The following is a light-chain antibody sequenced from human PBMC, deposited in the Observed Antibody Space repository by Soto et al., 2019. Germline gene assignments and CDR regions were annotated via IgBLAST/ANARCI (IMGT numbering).Light chain of an antibody. CDR2: DDS. CDR1: NIGSKS. CDR3: QVWDRSSDHRV. V-gene: IGLV3-21*02. Sequence: SYELTQPPSVSVAPGQTARITCGGNNIGSKSVHWYQQKPGQAPVLVVYDDSDRPSGIPDRFSGSNSGNTATLTISRVEAGDEADYYCQVWDRSSDHRVFGGGTKLTVL. J-gene: IGLJ2*01.